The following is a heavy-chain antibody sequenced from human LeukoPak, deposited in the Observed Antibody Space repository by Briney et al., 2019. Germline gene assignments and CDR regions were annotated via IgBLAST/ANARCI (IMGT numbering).Heavy chain of an antibody. CDR2: TIPIIGAA. V-gene: IGHV1-69*01. CDR1: GGTLNNYG. Sequence: ASVKVSCKASGGTLNNYGISWVRQAPGQGLEWMGGTIPIIGAANYAQKFQGRVTISADESTSTAYMELNSLRSEDTAVYYYARGNSRWSTPTSSYYYRMDVWGQGTTVTVSS. J-gene: IGHJ6*02. D-gene: IGHD4-23*01. CDR3: ARGNSRWSTPTSSYYYRMDV.